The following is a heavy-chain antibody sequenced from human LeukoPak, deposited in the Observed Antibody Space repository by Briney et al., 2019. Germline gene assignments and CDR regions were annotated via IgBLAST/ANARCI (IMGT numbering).Heavy chain of an antibody. Sequence: GGSLRLSCAASGFTVSSNYMSWVRQAPGKGLEWVSVIYSGGSTYYADSVKGRFTISRDNSKNTLYLQMNSLRAEDTAVYYCARXGXAAXTEAGYYYYMDVWGKGTTVTVSS. V-gene: IGHV3-53*01. D-gene: IGHD6-13*01. CDR2: IYSGGST. CDR1: GFTVSSNY. J-gene: IGHJ6*03. CDR3: ARXGXAAXTEAGYYYYMDV.